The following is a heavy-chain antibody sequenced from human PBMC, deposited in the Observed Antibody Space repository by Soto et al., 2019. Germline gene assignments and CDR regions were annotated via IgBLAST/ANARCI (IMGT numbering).Heavy chain of an antibody. CDR1: GGTFSSYS. CDR3: ARAVVLTFTGFYDMDV. V-gene: IGHV1-69*18. J-gene: IGHJ6*02. Sequence: QVQLVQSGAEVKTPGSSVKVSCKASGGTFSSYSINWVRQAPGQGLEWMGRLIPMFGTTDYAQRFRGRVTFTAGESTSTGSMEVTNLTSEDSAVYYCARAVVLTFTGFYDMDVWGQGTTVTVSS. CDR2: LIPMFGTT. D-gene: IGHD3-9*01.